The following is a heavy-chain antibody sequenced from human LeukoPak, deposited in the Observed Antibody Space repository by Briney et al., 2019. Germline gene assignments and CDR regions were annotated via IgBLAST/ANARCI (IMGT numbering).Heavy chain of an antibody. CDR1: GGSISNTNW. Sequence: SEALSLTCGVSGGSISNTNWWSWVRQPPGQGLEWIGEISLTGLTHYNPSLESRVTVSLDKSKNQLSLNLTSVTAADTAVYYCSRENGAFSPFGYWGQGALVTVLS. V-gene: IGHV4-4*02. D-gene: IGHD2-8*01. CDR2: ISLTGLT. J-gene: IGHJ4*02. CDR3: SRENGAFSPFGY.